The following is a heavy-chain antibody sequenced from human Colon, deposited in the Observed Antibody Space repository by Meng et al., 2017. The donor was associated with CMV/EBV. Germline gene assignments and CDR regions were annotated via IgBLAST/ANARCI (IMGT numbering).Heavy chain of an antibody. CDR1: DSTFTTYP. Sequence: ASLMVSCKAADSTFTTYPITWGRQAPGQGLEWVGWISTSNGNRDYTQKLQSRVTLSTDTSTNTAYLELGSLRSDDTALYYCAQTVGASFGPGVADSFHIWGKGTMVTVSS. D-gene: IGHD1-26*01. J-gene: IGHJ3*02. V-gene: IGHV1-18*01. CDR3: AQTVGASFGPGVADSFHI. CDR2: ISTSNGNR.